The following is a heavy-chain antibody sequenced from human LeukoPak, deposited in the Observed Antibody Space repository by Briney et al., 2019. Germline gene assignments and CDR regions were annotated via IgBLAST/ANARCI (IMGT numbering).Heavy chain of an antibody. V-gene: IGHV1-69*05. J-gene: IGHJ4*02. CDR3: ARGFANFMTTVNYFDY. Sequence: SVKVSCKASGGTFSSYAISRVRQAPGQGLEWMGGIIPIFGTANYAQKFQGRVTITTDESTSTAYMELSSLRSEDTAVYYCARGFANFMTTVNYFDYWGQGTLVTVSS. CDR2: IIPIFGTA. CDR1: GGTFSSYA. D-gene: IGHD4-17*01.